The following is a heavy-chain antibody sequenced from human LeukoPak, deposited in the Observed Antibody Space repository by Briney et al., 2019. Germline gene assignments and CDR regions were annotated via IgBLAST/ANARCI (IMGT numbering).Heavy chain of an antibody. Sequence: ASVRVSCKVSGYTLTELSMHWVRQAPGQGLEWMGWINPNSGGTNYAQKFQGRVTMTRDTSISTAYMELSRLRSDDTAVYYCAQRGTLLGDYYYMDVWGKGTTVTVSS. CDR1: GYTLTELS. CDR3: AQRGTLLGDYYYMDV. J-gene: IGHJ6*03. D-gene: IGHD1-14*01. CDR2: INPNSGGT. V-gene: IGHV1-2*02.